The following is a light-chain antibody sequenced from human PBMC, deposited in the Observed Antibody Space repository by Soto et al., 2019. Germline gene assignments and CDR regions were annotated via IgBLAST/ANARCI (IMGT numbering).Light chain of an antibody. CDR3: QQYGSAPRT. J-gene: IGKJ1*01. CDR1: QSVSSSY. CDR2: GAS. V-gene: IGKV3-20*01. Sequence: EIVLTQSPGTLSLSPGERATLSCRSIQSVSSSYLAWYQQKPGQAPRLLIYGASSRATGIPDRFSGSGSGTDFTLTISRLEPEDFEVYYCQQYGSAPRTFGQGTKVDIK.